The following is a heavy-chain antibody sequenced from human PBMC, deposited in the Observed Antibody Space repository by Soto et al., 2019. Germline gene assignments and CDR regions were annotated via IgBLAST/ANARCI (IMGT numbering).Heavy chain of an antibody. V-gene: IGHV3-33*01. CDR2: IWYDGSNK. CDR1: GFTFSSYG. Sequence: GGSLRLSCAASGFTFSSYGMHWVRQAPGKGLEWVAVIWYDGSNKYYADSVKGRFTISRDNSKNTLYLQMNSLRAEDTAVYYCARYRSIASACDRYGMDVWGQGTTVPVSS. J-gene: IGHJ6*02. CDR3: ARYRSIASACDRYGMDV. D-gene: IGHD6-13*01.